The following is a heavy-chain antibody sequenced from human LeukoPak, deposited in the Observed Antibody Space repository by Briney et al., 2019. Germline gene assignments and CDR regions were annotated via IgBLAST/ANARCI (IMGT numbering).Heavy chain of an antibody. CDR1: GYTFTSYD. CDR3: ARGLPKDYYDSSGYSSCGGFDI. D-gene: IGHD3-22*01. V-gene: IGHV1-8*03. Sequence: ASVKVSCKASGYTFTSYDINWVRQATGQGLEWMGWMNPNSGNTGYAKKFQGRVIITRNTSISTAYMELSSLRSEDTAVYYCARGLPKDYYDSSGYSSCGGFDIWGQGTMVTASS. CDR2: MNPNSGNT. J-gene: IGHJ3*02.